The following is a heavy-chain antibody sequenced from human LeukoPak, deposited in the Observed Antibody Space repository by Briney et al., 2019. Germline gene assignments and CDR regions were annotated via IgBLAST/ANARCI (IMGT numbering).Heavy chain of an antibody. CDR2: IIPIFGTA. CDR1: GGTFSSYA. Sequence: SVKVSCKASGGTFSSYAISWVRQAPGQGLEWMGGIIPIFGTANYAQKFHGRVTITADESTSTAYMELSSLRSEDTAVYYCARDSGRTYYFDYWGQGTLVTVSS. D-gene: IGHD3-10*01. CDR3: ARDSGRTYYFDY. J-gene: IGHJ4*02. V-gene: IGHV1-69*13.